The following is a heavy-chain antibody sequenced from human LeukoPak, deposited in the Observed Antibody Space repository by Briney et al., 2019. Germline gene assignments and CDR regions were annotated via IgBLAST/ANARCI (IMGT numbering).Heavy chain of an antibody. CDR3: ARPRIVGAISPFDY. CDR1: GGSFSGYY. CDR2: INHSGST. J-gene: IGHJ4*02. D-gene: IGHD1-26*01. V-gene: IGHV4-34*01. Sequence: PSETLSLTCAVYGGSFSGYYWSWIRQPPGKGLERIGEINHSGSTNYNPSLKSRVSISVDTSKNQFSLKLSSVTAADTAVYYCARPRIVGAISPFDYWGQGTLVTVSS.